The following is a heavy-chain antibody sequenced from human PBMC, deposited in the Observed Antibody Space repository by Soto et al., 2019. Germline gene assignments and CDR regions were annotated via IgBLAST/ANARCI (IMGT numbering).Heavy chain of an antibody. Sequence: QVQLVQSGAEVKKPGSSVKVSCKASGGTFSSYTISWVRQAPGQGLEWMGRIIPILGIANYAQKFQGRVTITGDKXKSXAXKELSSLRSEDTAVYYCARIAYCGGDCSVGGYGMDVWGQGTTVTVSS. J-gene: IGHJ6*02. V-gene: IGHV1-69*02. CDR3: ARIAYCGGDCSVGGYGMDV. D-gene: IGHD2-21*02. CDR2: IIPILGIA. CDR1: GGTFSSYT.